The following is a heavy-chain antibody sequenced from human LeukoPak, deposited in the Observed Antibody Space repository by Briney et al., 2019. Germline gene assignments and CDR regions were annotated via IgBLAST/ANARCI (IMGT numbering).Heavy chain of an antibody. D-gene: IGHD5-12*01. CDR3: ARGDIDWLRSPGALYYFDY. V-gene: IGHV4-59*11. Sequence: SETLSLTCTVSGASITTHHWSWIRQSPGKGLEWFGYSHINGGSSYNPSLKSRVTISLDTSENHFSLRLNSVTAADTAVYFCARGDIDWLRSPGALYYFDYWGQGILVTVSS. J-gene: IGHJ4*02. CDR1: GASITTHH. CDR2: SHINGGS.